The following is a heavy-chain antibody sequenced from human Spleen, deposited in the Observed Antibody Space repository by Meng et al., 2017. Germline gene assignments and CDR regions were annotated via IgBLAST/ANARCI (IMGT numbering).Heavy chain of an antibody. Sequence: GSLRLSCAVYGGSFSGYYWSWIRQPPGKGLEWIGEINHSGSTNYNPSLKSRVTISVDTSKNQFSLKLSSVTAADTAVYYCARGCYDILTGYYICDWGQGTLVTVSS. V-gene: IGHV4-34*01. J-gene: IGHJ4*02. D-gene: IGHD3-9*01. CDR3: ARGCYDILTGYYICD. CDR1: GGSFSGYY. CDR2: INHSGST.